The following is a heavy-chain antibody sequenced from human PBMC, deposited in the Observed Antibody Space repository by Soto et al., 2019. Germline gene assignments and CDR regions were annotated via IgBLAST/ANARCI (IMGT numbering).Heavy chain of an antibody. Sequence: PSETLSLTCTVSGGSISSSNYYWGWIRQPPGKGLEWIGSIYCSGSTAYNSSLKSRVTMSVDTSKNQLSLRLSSVTAADTAVYYCASPTLGAFDIWGQGTMVTVSS. J-gene: IGHJ3*02. V-gene: IGHV4-39*01. CDR2: IYCSGST. CDR1: GGSISSSNYY. D-gene: IGHD3-16*01. CDR3: ASPTLGAFDI.